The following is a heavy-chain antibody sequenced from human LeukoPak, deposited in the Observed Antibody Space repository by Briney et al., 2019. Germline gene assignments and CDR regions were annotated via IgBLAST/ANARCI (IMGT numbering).Heavy chain of an antibody. V-gene: IGHV4-39*06. D-gene: IGHD2-8*01. CDR3: ARAGRYCTNGVCYMIPRSYYYYMDV. J-gene: IGHJ6*03. CDR1: SGSISTSNYY. Sequence: SETLSLTCTVSSGSISTSNYYWGWVRQPPGKALEWIGNIFYSGSTNYNPSLKSRVTISVDTSKNQFPLKLSSVTAADTAVYYCARAGRYCTNGVCYMIPRSYYYYMDVWGKGTTVTVSS. CDR2: IFYSGST.